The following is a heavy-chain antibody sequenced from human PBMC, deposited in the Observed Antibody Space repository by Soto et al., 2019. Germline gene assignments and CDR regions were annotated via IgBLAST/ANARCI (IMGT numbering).Heavy chain of an antibody. Sequence: PGGSLRLSCAASGFNFNDFAMTWVRQAPGKGLEWVSTIYNNGDVAQYADSVKGRFTLTRDNSKNMVFLQMTSLRVEDTALYFCLADPTWTDRWARGTMVTVSA. D-gene: IGHD1-1*01. V-gene: IGHV3-23*01. J-gene: IGHJ5*02. CDR3: LADPTWTDR. CDR2: IYNNGDVA. CDR1: GFNFNDFA.